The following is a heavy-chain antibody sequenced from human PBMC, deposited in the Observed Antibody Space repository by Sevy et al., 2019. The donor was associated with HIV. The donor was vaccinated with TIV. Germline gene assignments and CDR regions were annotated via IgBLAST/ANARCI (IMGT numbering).Heavy chain of an antibody. CDR3: ARGAPVVPAARHKYYFDY. Sequence: SETLSLTCTVSGGSISSGGYYWSWIRQHPGKGLEWIGYIYYSGSTYYNPSLKSRVTISVDTSKNRFSLKLSSVTAADTAGYYWARGAPVVPAARHKYYFDYWGQGTLVTVSS. CDR2: IYYSGST. J-gene: IGHJ4*02. D-gene: IGHD2-2*01. CDR1: GGSISSGGYY. V-gene: IGHV4-31*03.